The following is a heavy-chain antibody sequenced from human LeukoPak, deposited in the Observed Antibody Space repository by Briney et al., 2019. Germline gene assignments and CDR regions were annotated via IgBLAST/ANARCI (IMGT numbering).Heavy chain of an antibody. D-gene: IGHD3-22*01. J-gene: IGHJ1*01. Sequence: GGSLRLSCAASGFTFSSYWMHWVRQAPGKGLVWVSRINSDGSSTSYADSVKGRFTISRDNAKNTLYLQMNSLRAEDTAVYYCLTYYYDSSGREPYFQHWGQGTLVTVSS. CDR3: LTYYYDSSGREPYFQH. CDR1: GFTFSSYW. CDR2: INSDGSST. V-gene: IGHV3-74*01.